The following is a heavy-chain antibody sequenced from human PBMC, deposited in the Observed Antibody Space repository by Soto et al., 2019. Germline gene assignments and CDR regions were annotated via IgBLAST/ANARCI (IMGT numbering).Heavy chain of an antibody. V-gene: IGHV1-46*01. D-gene: IGHD6-19*01. Sequence: GASVKVSCKASGYTFTSYYMHWVLQAPGQGLDWMGIINPSGGSTSYAQKFQGRVTMTRNPPASTVYMELNSLRAKDTAVYSGEKEFHGWNYFAYWATGTLDTVPP. J-gene: IGHJ4*02. CDR2: INPSGGST. CDR3: EKEFHGWNYFAY. CDR1: GYTFTSYY.